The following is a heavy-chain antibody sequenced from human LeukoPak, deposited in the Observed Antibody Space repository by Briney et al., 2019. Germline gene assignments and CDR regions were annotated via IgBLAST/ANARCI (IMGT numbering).Heavy chain of an antibody. CDR3: ATTRGCTTTRCNRAFVC. J-gene: IGHJ4*02. V-gene: IGHV3-30*04. CDR2: LSYDGKSE. Sequence: GGSLRLSCAASGFSFSTYALDWVRQAPGKGLEWVAILSYDGKSEYYADSVKGRFTISRDNSKNTLYLEMNSLTPGDTATYYCATTRGCTTTRCNRAFVCWGEGTLVAVSS. CDR1: GFSFSTYA. D-gene: IGHD2-8*01.